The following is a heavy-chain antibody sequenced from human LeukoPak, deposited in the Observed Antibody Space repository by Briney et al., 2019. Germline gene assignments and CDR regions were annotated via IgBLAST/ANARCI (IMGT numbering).Heavy chain of an antibody. J-gene: IGHJ4*02. CDR3: ARAGYSSGFTLGY. D-gene: IGHD2-15*01. Sequence: GGSLRLACAASGFTFSSYWMHWVRQAPGKGLVWVSRINSDGSSTSYADSVKGRFTISRDNAKNTLYLQMNSLRAEDTAVYYCARAGYSSGFTLGYWGQGTLVTVSS. CDR1: GFTFSSYW. CDR2: INSDGSST. V-gene: IGHV3-74*01.